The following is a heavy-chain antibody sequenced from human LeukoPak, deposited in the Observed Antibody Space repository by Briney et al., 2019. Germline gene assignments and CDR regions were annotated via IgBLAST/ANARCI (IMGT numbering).Heavy chain of an antibody. CDR2: ISAYNGNT. D-gene: IGHD3-10*01. Sequence: ASVKVSCKASGYTFTSDSISWVRQAPGQGLEWMGWISAYNGNTNYAQKLQGRVTMTTDTSTSTAYMELRSLRSDDTAVYYCARDGGFSGSYYGYYYYMDVWGKGTTVTVSS. CDR3: ARDGGFSGSYYGYYYYMDV. J-gene: IGHJ6*03. CDR1: GYTFTSDS. V-gene: IGHV1-18*01.